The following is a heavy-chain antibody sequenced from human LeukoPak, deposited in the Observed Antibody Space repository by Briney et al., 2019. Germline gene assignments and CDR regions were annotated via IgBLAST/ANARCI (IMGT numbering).Heavy chain of an antibody. CDR3: ARVRSSSSGWYSDY. J-gene: IGHJ4*02. Sequence: PSETLSLTCAVYGGSFSGYYWSWIRQPPGKGLEWIGEINHSGSTNYNPSLKSRVTISVDTSKNQFSLKLNSVTAADTAVYYCARVRSSSSGWYSDYWGQGTLVTVSS. V-gene: IGHV4-34*01. CDR2: INHSGST. CDR1: GGSFSGYY. D-gene: IGHD6-19*01.